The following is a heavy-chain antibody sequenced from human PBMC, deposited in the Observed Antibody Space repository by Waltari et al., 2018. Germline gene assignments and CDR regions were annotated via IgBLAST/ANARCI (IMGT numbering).Heavy chain of an antibody. CDR3: ARGYCSGGSCDWFDP. Sequence: QVQLQESGPGLVKPSETLSLTCTVSGGSISSYYWSWIRQPPGKGLEWIGYIYYSGSTNYNPSRKSRVTISVDTSKNQFSLKLSSVTAADTAVYYCARGYCSGGSCDWFDPWGQGTLVTVSS. CDR2: IYYSGST. CDR1: GGSISSYY. D-gene: IGHD2-15*01. J-gene: IGHJ5*02. V-gene: IGHV4-59*12.